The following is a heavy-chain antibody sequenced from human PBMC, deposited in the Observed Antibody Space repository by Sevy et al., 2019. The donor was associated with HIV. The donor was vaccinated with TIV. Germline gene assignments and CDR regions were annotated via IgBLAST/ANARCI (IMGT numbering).Heavy chain of an antibody. CDR3: ATHSGIAAAGRVFDY. D-gene: IGHD6-13*01. Sequence: GGFLRLSCAASGFTFSDHYMEWVRQAPGKGLEWIGRIRNKADSYTTEYAASVKGRFTISRDDSKSSLYLLMNSLKTEDTAVYYCATHSGIAAAGRVFDYWGQGTLVTVSS. V-gene: IGHV3-72*01. CDR2: IRNKADSYTT. J-gene: IGHJ4*02. CDR1: GFTFSDHY.